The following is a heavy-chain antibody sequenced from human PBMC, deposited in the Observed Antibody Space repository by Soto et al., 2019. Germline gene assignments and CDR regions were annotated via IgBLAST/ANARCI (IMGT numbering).Heavy chain of an antibody. V-gene: IGHV5-51*01. CDR3: ARQGGNAIPYYFDS. CDR2: IHPANSET. J-gene: IGHJ4*02. CDR1: GYTFSSIC. Sequence: GESLKISCKGSGYTFSSICIGWVRQTPGKGLEWMGIIHPANSETKYSPSFQGQVTISVDKSISTAYLHWSSLKASDTAVYYCARQGGNAIPYYFDSWGQGTLVTVSS. D-gene: IGHD1-1*01.